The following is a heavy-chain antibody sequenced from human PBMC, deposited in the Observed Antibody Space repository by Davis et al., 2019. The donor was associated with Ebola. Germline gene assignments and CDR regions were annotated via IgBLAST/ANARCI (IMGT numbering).Heavy chain of an antibody. CDR3: ARGRPYYYGSGSYYPY. CDR2: IYYSGST. D-gene: IGHD3-10*01. CDR1: GGSISSYY. J-gene: IGHJ4*02. V-gene: IGHV4-59*12. Sequence: MPSETLSLTCTVSGGSISSYYWSWIRQPPRKGLEWIGYIYYSGSTNYNPSLKSRVTISVDTSKNQFFLKLSSVTAADTAVYYCARGRPYYYGSGSYYPYWGQGTLVTVSS.